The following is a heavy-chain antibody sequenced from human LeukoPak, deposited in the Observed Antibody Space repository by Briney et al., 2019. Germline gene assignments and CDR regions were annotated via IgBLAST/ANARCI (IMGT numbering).Heavy chain of an antibody. V-gene: IGHV1-69*13. D-gene: IGHD2-2*01. CDR1: GYTFTSYA. CDR2: IIPIFGTA. CDR3: ASVGLGYCSSTSCFLDY. J-gene: IGHJ4*02. Sequence: ASVKVSCKASGYTFTSYAISWVRQAPGQGLEWMGGIIPIFGTANYAQKFQGRVTITADESTSTAYMELSSLRSEDTAAYYCASVGLGYCSSTSCFLDYWGQGTLVTVSS.